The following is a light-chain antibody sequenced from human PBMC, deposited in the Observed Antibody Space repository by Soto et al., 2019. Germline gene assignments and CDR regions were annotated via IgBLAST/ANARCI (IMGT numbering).Light chain of an antibody. CDR2: GSF. J-gene: IGKJ5*01. CDR1: QSVDNN. CDR3: QQYNDRPPIT. V-gene: IGKV3-15*01. Sequence: EIVMTQSPVTLSASPGESATLSCRASQSVDNNVAWYQQKPGQAPRLLIVGSFARATGIPARFSGSGSGSEFTLTISGLQSVDFAVYYCQQYNDRPPITFGQGTRLEIK.